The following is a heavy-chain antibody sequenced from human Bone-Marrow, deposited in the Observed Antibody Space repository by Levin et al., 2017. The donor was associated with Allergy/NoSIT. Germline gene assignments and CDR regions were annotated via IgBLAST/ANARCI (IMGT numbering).Heavy chain of an antibody. CDR1: GFTFSSYA. CDR2: ISYDGSNK. D-gene: IGHD6-6*01. J-gene: IGHJ5*02. Sequence: GGSLRLSCAASGFTFSSYAMHWVRQAPGKGLEWVAVISYDGSNKYYADSVKGRFTISRDNSKNTLYLQMNSLRAEDTAVYYCARDGKVAAPTNRHPGWFDPWGQGTLVTVSS. CDR3: ARDGKVAAPTNRHPGWFDP. V-gene: IGHV3-30-3*01.